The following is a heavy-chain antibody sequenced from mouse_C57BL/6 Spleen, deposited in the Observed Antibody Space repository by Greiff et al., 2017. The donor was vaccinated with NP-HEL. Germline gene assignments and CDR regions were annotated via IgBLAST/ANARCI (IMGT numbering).Heavy chain of an antibody. CDR2: IDPENGDT. Sequence: VHVQQSGAELVRPGASVKLSCTASGFNIKDDYMHWVKQRPEQGLEWIGWIDPENGDTVYASKFQGKATITADTSSNTAYLQLSSLTSEDTAVYYSTRYGNYPFDDWGQGTTLTVSS. CDR1: GFNIKDDY. J-gene: IGHJ2*01. CDR3: TRYGNYPFDD. D-gene: IGHD2-1*01. V-gene: IGHV14-4*01.